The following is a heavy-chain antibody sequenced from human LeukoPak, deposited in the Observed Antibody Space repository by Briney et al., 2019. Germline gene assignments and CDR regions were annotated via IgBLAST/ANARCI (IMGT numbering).Heavy chain of an antibody. Sequence: GGSLRLSCAASGFTFSSYSMNWVRQAPGKGLEWVSSMSRNSKYIYYADSVTGRFTISRDNAKNSLYLQMNSLRAEDTAVYYCARVDTAMALGSDAFDIWGQGTMVTVPS. J-gene: IGHJ3*02. D-gene: IGHD5-18*01. CDR2: MSRNSKYI. CDR3: ARVDTAMALGSDAFDI. V-gene: IGHV3-21*01. CDR1: GFTFSSYS.